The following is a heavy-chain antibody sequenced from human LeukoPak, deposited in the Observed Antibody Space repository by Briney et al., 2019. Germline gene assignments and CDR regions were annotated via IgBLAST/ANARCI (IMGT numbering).Heavy chain of an antibody. CDR1: GYTFTSYG. D-gene: IGHD6-19*01. CDR2: ISAYYGNT. J-gene: IGHJ5*02. V-gene: IGHV1-18*01. CDR3: AMSYSSGPAWFDP. Sequence: GASVKVSCKASGYTFTSYGISWVRQAPGQGLEWMGWISAYYGNTNYAQKLQGRVTMTTDTSTSTAYMELRSLRSDDTAVYYCAMSYSSGPAWFDPWGQGTLVTVSS.